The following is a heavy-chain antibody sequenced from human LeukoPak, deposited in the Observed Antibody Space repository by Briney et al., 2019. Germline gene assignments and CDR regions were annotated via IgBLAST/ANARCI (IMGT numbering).Heavy chain of an antibody. V-gene: IGHV4-4*07. CDR2: IYTSGST. CDR3: ARDKYDSSGYYWPFFDY. D-gene: IGHD3-22*01. CDR1: GGSISSYY. Sequence: PSETLSLTCTVSGGSISSYYWSWIRQPAGKGLEWIGRIYTSGSTNYNPSLESRVTMSVDTSKNQFSLKLSSVTAADTAVYYCARDKYDSSGYYWPFFDYWGQGTLVTVSS. J-gene: IGHJ4*02.